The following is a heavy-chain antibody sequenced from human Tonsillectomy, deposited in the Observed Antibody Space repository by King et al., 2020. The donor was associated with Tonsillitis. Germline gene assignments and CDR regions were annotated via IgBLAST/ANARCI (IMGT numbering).Heavy chain of an antibody. CDR2: IKQYGRGK. D-gene: IGHD1-7*01. J-gene: IGHJ4*02. CDR3: AMGNWNYASSY. V-gene: IGHV3-7*01. Sequence: VQLVESGGGLVQPGGSLRLTCAASGCPFNSYWMSLGRQAPGKGLEGGGHIKQYGRGKSYVDSVRGRFTISRDNAKNSLYLQMNSLRVEDTAVYYCAMGNWNYASSYWGQGTLVTVSS. CDR1: GCPFNSYW.